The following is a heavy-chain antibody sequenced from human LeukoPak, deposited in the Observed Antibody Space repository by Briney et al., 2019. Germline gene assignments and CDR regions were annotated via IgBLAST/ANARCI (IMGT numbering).Heavy chain of an antibody. D-gene: IGHD3-10*01. CDR2: IYTSGST. J-gene: IGHJ6*03. Sequence: SETLSLTCTVSGGSISSYYWSWIRQPAGKGLEWIGRIYTSGSTNYNPSLKSRVTMSVDTSKNQFSLKLSSVTAADTAVYYCARGKLWFGELSVMDVWGKGTTVTVSS. CDR3: ARGKLWFGELSVMDV. CDR1: GGSISSYY. V-gene: IGHV4-4*07.